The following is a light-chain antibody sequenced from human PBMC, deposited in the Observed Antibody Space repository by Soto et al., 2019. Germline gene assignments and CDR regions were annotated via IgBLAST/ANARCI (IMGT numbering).Light chain of an antibody. CDR2: GAS. Sequence: DIPMTQSPSSLSASVGDRVTITCRASQSISSYLNWYQHKPGKAPKILIYGASSLQSGVPSRFSGSGSGTDFTLTINSLQPEDFATYFCQQKYRVPRTFGQGTKVEMK. CDR3: QQKYRVPRT. V-gene: IGKV1-39*01. J-gene: IGKJ1*01. CDR1: QSISSY.